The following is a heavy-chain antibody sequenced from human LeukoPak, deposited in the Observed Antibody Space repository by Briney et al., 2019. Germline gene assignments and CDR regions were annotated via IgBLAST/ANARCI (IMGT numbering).Heavy chain of an antibody. D-gene: IGHD5-24*01. J-gene: IGHJ4*02. V-gene: IGHV3-74*01. CDR3: ASKRWLQSSFDY. CDR2: INSDGSST. CDR1: GFTFSSFW. Sequence: GGSLRLSCAASGFTFSSFWMHWVRQVPGKGLVWVSHINSDGSSTSSADSVKGRFTISRDNAKNTLYLQMNSLRAEDTAVYYCASKRWLQSSFDYWGQGTLVTVSS.